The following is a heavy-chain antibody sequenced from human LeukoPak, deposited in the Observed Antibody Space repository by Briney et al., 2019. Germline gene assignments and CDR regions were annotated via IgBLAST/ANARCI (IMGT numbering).Heavy chain of an antibody. CDR2: IIPIFGTA. J-gene: IGHJ4*02. Sequence: SVKVSCKASGYTFTSYGISWVRQAPGQGLEWMGGIIPIFGTANYAQKFQGRVTITADESTSTAYMELSSLRSEDTAVYYCARTQLNPIAAPPAHDAYYFDYWGQGTLVTVSS. D-gene: IGHD6-6*01. CDR3: ARTQLNPIAAPPAHDAYYFDY. CDR1: GYTFTSYG. V-gene: IGHV1-69*13.